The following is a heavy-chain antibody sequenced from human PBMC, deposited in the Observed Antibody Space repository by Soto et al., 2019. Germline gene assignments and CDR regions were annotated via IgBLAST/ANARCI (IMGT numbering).Heavy chain of an antibody. CDR2: ISGSGGST. CDR1: GFTFSSYA. J-gene: IGHJ6*03. D-gene: IGHD3-3*01. Sequence: PGGSLRLSCAASGFTFSSYAMSWVRQAPGKGLEWVSAISGSGGSTYYADSVKGRFTISRDNSKNTLYLQMNSLRAEDTAVYYCAARVVTTHYYYYYMDVWGKGTTVTVSS. V-gene: IGHV3-23*01. CDR3: AARVVTTHYYYYYMDV.